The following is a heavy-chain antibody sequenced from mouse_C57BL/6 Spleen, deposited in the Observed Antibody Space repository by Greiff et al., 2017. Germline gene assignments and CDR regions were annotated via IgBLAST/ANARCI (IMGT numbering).Heavy chain of an antibody. Sequence: ESGPGLVKPSQSLSLTCSVTGYSITSGYYWNWIRQFPGDKLEWMGYISYDGSNNYNPSLKNRISITRDTSKNQFFLKLNSVTTEDTATYDCARLLRAMDYWGQGTSVTVSS. CDR3: ARLLRAMDY. CDR2: ISYDGSN. J-gene: IGHJ4*01. D-gene: IGHD1-1*01. CDR1: GYSITSGYY. V-gene: IGHV3-6*01.